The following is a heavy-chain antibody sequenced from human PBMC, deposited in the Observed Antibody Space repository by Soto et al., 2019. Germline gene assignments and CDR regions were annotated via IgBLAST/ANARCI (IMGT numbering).Heavy chain of an antibody. CDR1: GFTFSDYS. D-gene: IGHD1-26*01. V-gene: IGHV3-21*02. CDR3: AREPRSGGS. CDR2: ISGSSSYT. J-gene: IGHJ4*02. Sequence: EVQLVESGGGLVKRGGSLRLSCVASGFTFSDYSLNWVRQAPGKGLEWVSYISGSSSYTYYAESVQGRFTISRDNVNNILYLHLNSLRPEDTGVYYCAREPRSGGSWGLGTLATVSS.